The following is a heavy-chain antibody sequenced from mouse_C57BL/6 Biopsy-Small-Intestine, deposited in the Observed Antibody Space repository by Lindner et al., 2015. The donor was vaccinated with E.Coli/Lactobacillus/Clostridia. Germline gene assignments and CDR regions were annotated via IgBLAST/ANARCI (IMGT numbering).Heavy chain of an antibody. V-gene: IGHV1-63*01. CDR2: IMPLFGTS. J-gene: IGHJ4*01. CDR3: ATRSATWLQGFDS. D-gene: IGHD1-2*01. Sequence: SVKVSCKTSGGTLSNYVISWVRQAPGQGLEWMGGIMPLFGTSNYAQKFQGRVTITADKSTSTAYMELSSLRSEDAAMYHCATRSATWLQGFDSWGQGTLVTVSS. CDR1: GGTLSNYV.